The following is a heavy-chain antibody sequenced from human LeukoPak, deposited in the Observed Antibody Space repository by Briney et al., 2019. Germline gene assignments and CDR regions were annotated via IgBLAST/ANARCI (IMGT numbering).Heavy chain of an antibody. D-gene: IGHD6-13*01. J-gene: IGHJ4*02. CDR1: GFTFSSYW. CDR3: VRDLSGIAAL. CDR2: INSDGSSI. V-gene: IGHV3-74*01. Sequence: GGSLRLSCAASGFTFSSYWMHWVRQALGKGLVWVSRINSDGSSISNADSVKGRLTISRDNAKNTLHLQMDSLRAEDTAVYYCVRDLSGIAALWGQGTLVTVSS.